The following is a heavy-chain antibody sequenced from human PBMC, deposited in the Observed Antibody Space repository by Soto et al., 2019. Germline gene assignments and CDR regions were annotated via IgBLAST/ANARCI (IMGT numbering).Heavy chain of an antibody. CDR2: IYTSGNT. CDR3: ARVGGITMASDY. Sequence: QVQLQESGPGLVKPSETLSLTCTVSGGSISNYYWSWIRQPAGQGLEWIGRIYTSGNTNYNPSLKSRVTISVDTSKNQFSLKLSSVTAADTAVYYCARVGGITMASDYWGQGTLVTVSS. D-gene: IGHD3-10*01. V-gene: IGHV4-4*07. CDR1: GGSISNYY. J-gene: IGHJ4*02.